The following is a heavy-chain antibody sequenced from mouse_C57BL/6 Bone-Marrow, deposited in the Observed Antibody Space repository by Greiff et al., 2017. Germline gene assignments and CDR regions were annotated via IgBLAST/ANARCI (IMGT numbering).Heavy chain of an antibody. J-gene: IGHJ3*01. D-gene: IGHD1-1*01. CDR2: IYPGDGDT. CDR3: ARWLITTVRKFAY. Sequence: QVQLQQSGPELVKPGASVKISCKASGYAFSSSWMNWVKQRPGKGLEWIGRIYPGDGDTNYNGKLKGKATLTADKSSSTAYMQLSSLTSEDSAVYFCARWLITTVRKFAYWGQGTLVTVSA. V-gene: IGHV1-82*01. CDR1: GYAFSSSW.